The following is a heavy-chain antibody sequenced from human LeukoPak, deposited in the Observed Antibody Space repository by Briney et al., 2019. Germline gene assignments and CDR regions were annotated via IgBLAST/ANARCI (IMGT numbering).Heavy chain of an antibody. D-gene: IGHD3-22*01. CDR1: GYSFTSYW. V-gene: IGHV5-10-1*01. J-gene: IGHJ4*02. CDR2: IAPSDSYT. Sequence: GESLKISCKGSGYSFTSYWISWVRQMPGKGLEWMGRIAPSDSYTNYSPSFQGHVTISADKSISTAYLQWSSLKASDTAMYYCARQAVYYDSSGYEGNFDYWGQGTLVTVSS. CDR3: ARQAVYYDSSGYEGNFDY.